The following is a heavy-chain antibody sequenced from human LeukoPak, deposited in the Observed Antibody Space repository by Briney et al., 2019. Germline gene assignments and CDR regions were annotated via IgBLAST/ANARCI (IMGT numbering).Heavy chain of an antibody. Sequence: PGRSLRLSCAASGFTFSSYAMHWVRQAPGQGLEWVAVISYDGSNKYYADSVKGRFTISRDNSKNTLYLQMNSLRAEDTAVYYCARVALRGIAAAPADYWGQGTLVTVSS. V-gene: IGHV3-30-3*01. D-gene: IGHD6-13*01. CDR3: ARVALRGIAAAPADY. CDR2: ISYDGSNK. J-gene: IGHJ4*02. CDR1: GFTFSSYA.